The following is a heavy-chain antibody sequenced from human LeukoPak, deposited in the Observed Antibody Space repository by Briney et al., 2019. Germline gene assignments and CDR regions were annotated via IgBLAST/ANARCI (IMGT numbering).Heavy chain of an antibody. Sequence: ASVKVSCKASGYTFTGYYLHWVRQAPGQGLEWVGGINSNNGDTHYAQNFQGRVTMTRDTSISTACMELSRLGSDDTAVYYCARGGDGYNLDWGQGTLVTVSS. CDR1: GYTFTGYY. V-gene: IGHV1-2*02. CDR3: ARGGDGYNLD. J-gene: IGHJ4*02. CDR2: INSNNGDT. D-gene: IGHD5-24*01.